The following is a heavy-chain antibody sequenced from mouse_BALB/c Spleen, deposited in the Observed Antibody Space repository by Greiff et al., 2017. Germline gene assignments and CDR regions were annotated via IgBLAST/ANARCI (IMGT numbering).Heavy chain of an antibody. CDR3: ARNGRYYGGLYYFDY. D-gene: IGHD1-1*02. CDR1: GFSLTSYG. V-gene: IGHV2-2*02. Sequence: QVQLKESGPGLVQPSQSLSITCTVSGFSLTSYGVHWVRQSPGKGLEWLGVIWSGGSTDYNTAIISRLSISKDNSKSQVFFKMNSLQANNTAIYYCARNGRYYGGLYYFDYWGQGTTLTVSS. J-gene: IGHJ2*01. CDR2: IWSGGST.